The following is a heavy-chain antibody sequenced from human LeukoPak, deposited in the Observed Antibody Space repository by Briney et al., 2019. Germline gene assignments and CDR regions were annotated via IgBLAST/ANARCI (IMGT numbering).Heavy chain of an antibody. CDR3: ARHKGRRDSSGFADY. CDR2: IYYSGST. D-gene: IGHD3-22*01. Sequence: PSETRSLTCTVSGGSISSTTYYWGWIRQPPGKGLEWIGSIYYSGSTYYNPSLKSRVTISVDTSKNQFSLKLSSVTAADTAVYYCARHKGRRDSSGFADYWGQGTLVTVSS. J-gene: IGHJ4*02. V-gene: IGHV4-39*01. CDR1: GGSISSTTYY.